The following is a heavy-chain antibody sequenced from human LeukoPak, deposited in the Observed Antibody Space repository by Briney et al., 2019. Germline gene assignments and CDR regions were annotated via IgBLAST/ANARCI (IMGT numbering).Heavy chain of an antibody. Sequence: SETLSLTCTVSGYSVSSGHYWGWIRQPPGKGLEWVGSIYHSGSTYYNPSLKSRVTISVDTSKNQFSLKLSSVTAVDTAVYYCARRYGYCSSTSCWDWGQGTLVTVSS. J-gene: IGHJ4*02. D-gene: IGHD2-2*03. CDR1: GYSVSSGHY. CDR3: ARRYGYCSSTSCWD. V-gene: IGHV4-38-2*02. CDR2: IYHSGST.